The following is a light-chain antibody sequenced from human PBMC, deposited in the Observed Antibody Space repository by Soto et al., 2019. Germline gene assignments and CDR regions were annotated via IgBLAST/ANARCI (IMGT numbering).Light chain of an antibody. CDR1: SSDIGRNY. CDR3: GTWDSSLTTYV. CDR2: ENN. V-gene: IGLV1-51*02. Sequence: QSVLTQPPSVSAAPGQKVTISCSGSSSDIGRNYVSWYQHLPGTAPKLLIYENNKRPSGIPGRLSGSKSGSSATPGITGLQTGDEADYYCGTWDSSLTTYVFGPGTKATVL. J-gene: IGLJ1*01.